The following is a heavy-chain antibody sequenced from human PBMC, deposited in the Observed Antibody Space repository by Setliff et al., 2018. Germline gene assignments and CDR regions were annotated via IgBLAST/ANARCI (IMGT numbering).Heavy chain of an antibody. CDR2: IIPVFGTA. CDR1: GGTFRTDG. J-gene: IGHJ5*02. V-gene: IGHV1-69*13. Sequence: SVKVSCKASGGTFRTDGFNWVRQAPGPGLERMGRIIPVFGTAKYAQKFQGRVTITADESTSTAYMEVRSLRSEDTSVYYCGRDVFDFRTGQGGPWGQGTRVTVSS. D-gene: IGHD3-3*01. CDR3: GRDVFDFRTGQGGP.